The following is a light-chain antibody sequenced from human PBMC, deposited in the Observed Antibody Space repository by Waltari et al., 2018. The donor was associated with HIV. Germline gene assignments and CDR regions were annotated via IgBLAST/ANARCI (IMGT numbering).Light chain of an antibody. CDR2: VNCDGSH. CDR1: SGHINYA. Sequence: QLVLTQSPSASASLRASVKLTCTLSSGHINYAIAWHQHRPEKGPRYLMRVNCDGSHIKGDGIPDRFSGSSSGAERYLIISSLQSEDEADYYCQTWTTGIVLFGGGTKLTVL. J-gene: IGLJ2*01. CDR3: QTWTTGIVL. V-gene: IGLV4-69*01.